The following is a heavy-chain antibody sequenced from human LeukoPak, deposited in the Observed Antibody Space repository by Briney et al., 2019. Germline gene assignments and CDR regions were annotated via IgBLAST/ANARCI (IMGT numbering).Heavy chain of an antibody. Sequence: KTGGSLRLSCAASGFTFSNAWMSWVRQAPGKGLEWVGRIKSKTDGGTTDYAAPVKGRFTISRDDSKNTLYLQMNSLRAEDTAVYYCVKDLGRYRNNCFDYWGQGTLVTVSS. V-gene: IGHV3-15*01. D-gene: IGHD1-26*01. CDR1: GFTFSNAW. J-gene: IGHJ4*02. CDR3: VKDLGRYRNNCFDY. CDR2: IKSKTDGGTT.